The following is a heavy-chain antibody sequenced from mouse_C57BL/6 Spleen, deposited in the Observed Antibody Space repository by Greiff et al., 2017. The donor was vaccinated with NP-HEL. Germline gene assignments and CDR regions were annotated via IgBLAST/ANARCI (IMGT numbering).Heavy chain of an antibody. D-gene: IGHD1-1*01. J-gene: IGHJ2*01. CDR1: GYTFTSYW. Sequence: QVQLQQPGAELVKPGASVKLSCKASGYTFTSYWMQWVKQRPGQGLEWIGEIDPSDSYTNYNQKFKGKATLTVDTSSSTAYMQLSSLTSEDSAVYYCARSYGGSSYYFDYWGQGTTLTVSS. CDR2: IDPSDSYT. V-gene: IGHV1-50*01. CDR3: ARSYGGSSYYFDY.